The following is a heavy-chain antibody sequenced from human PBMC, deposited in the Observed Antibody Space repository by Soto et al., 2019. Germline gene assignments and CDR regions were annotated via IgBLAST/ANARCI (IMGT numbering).Heavy chain of an antibody. CDR1: GFSFSTYS. V-gene: IGHV3-48*02. J-gene: IGHJ6*02. D-gene: IGHD6-6*01. Sequence: EVQLVESGGGLVQPGGSLRLSCAASGFSFSTYSMNWVRQAPGKGLEWVSYISSRSYTIYYVDSVKGRFTISRDNAKNSLYLQMNRLRDEDTAVYYCARGGSSSDNGVDVWGQGTTVTVSS. CDR2: ISSRSYTI. CDR3: ARGGSSSDNGVDV.